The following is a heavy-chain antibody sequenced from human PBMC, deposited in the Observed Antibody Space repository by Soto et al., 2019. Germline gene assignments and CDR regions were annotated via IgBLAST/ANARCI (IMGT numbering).Heavy chain of an antibody. Sequence: SQTLSLTCAISGDSVSNYSAAWNWIRQSPSRGLEWLGRTYYRSKFYSDYALSVKSRITINPDTSRNQISLQLNSVTPEDTAVYYCAIGSGCSSGWLFDYRGQRSSVTVSS. D-gene: IGHD6-19*01. J-gene: IGHJ4*02. CDR3: AIGSGCSSGWLFDY. CDR1: GDSVSNYSAA. CDR2: TYYRSKFYS. V-gene: IGHV6-1*01.